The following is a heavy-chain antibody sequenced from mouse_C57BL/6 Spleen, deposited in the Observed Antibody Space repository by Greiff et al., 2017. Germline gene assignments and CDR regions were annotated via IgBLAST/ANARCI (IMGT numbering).Heavy chain of an antibody. CDR3: TYGYSFAY. V-gene: IGHV1-15*01. CDR2: IDPETGGT. Sequence: VQLQQSGAELVRPGASVTLSCTASGFTFTDYAMHWVQQTPVHGLEWIGAIDPETGGTAYNQRFKGKAILTADKSPSTAYMELRSLKSEDSAVYYFTYGYSFAYWGQGTLVTVSA. D-gene: IGHD2-2*01. J-gene: IGHJ3*01. CDR1: GFTFTDYA.